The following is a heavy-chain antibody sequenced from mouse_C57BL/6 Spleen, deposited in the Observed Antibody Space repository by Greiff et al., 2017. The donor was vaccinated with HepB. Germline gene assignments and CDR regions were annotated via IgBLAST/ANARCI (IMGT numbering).Heavy chain of an antibody. J-gene: IGHJ1*03. CDR2: IYPGSGST. V-gene: IGHV1-55*01. D-gene: IGHD1-1*01. Sequence: VKLQQSGAELVKPGASVKMSCKASGYTFTSYWITWVKQRPGQGLEWIGDIYPGSGSTNYNEKFKSKATLTVDTSSSTAYMQLSSLTSEDSAVYYCALYGSSPWCFDVWGTGTTVTVSS. CDR3: ALYGSSPWCFDV. CDR1: GYTFTSYW.